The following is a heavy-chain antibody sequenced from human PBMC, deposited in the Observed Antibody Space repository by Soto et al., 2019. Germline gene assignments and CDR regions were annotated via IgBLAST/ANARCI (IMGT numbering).Heavy chain of an antibody. J-gene: IGHJ2*01. CDR1: GYTFTTYY. CDR3: ARGGNGDNVGYWYFDL. V-gene: IGHV1-46*01. Sequence: QVQLVQSGAEVKKPGASVEVSCKASGYTFTTYYIHWGRHAPGQVLEWMGVINPGGVSTKYAQKFQDRVTMTSDTSTSTVYMDLSSLRSEDTAVYFCARGGNGDNVGYWYFDLWGRGTLVTVSP. CDR2: INPGGVST. D-gene: IGHD4-17*01.